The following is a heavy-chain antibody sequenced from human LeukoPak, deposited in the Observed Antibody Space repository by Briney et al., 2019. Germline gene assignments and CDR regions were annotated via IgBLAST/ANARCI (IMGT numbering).Heavy chain of an antibody. V-gene: IGHV4-59*11. Sequence: SETLSLTCTVSGGSIKSHYWRWLPQPPGQGLEWIRYMFYSGSTNYNPSLKSRVTISVDTSKNQFSLKLSSVTAADTAVYYWARVRALSYYDSSGDFYYFDYWGQGILVTVSS. J-gene: IGHJ4*02. CDR1: GGSIKSHY. CDR3: ARVRALSYYDSSGDFYYFDY. D-gene: IGHD3-22*01. CDR2: MFYSGST.